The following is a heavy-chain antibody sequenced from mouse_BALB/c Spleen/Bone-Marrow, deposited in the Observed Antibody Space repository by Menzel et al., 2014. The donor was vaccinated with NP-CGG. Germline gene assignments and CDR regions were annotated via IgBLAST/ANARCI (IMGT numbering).Heavy chain of an antibody. D-gene: IGHD2-1*01. J-gene: IGHJ2*01. CDR3: ARAGYVGNYPAFDY. CDR2: IFPGSGNT. CDR1: GYSFTSYY. Sequence: QVQLQQSGPELVKPGASVKISCKASGYSFTSYYIHWVKQRPGQGLEWIGWIFPGSGNTKYNEKFKGKATLTADTSSSTTYMQLSSLTAEDSAVYFCARAGYVGNYPAFDYWGQGTTLTVSS. V-gene: IGHV1-66*01.